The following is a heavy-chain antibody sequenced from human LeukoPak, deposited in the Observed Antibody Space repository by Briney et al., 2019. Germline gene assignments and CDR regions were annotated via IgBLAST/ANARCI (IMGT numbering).Heavy chain of an antibody. D-gene: IGHD3-3*01. CDR3: ARGGTPPTKMTVFGVVIID. Sequence: GGSLRLSCAASGFTFSSHWMHWVRQAPGKGLVWVSRINSDGSSISYADSAKGRFTISRDNSRNTLFLQMNNLRPEDTALYYCARGGTPPTKMTVFGVVIIDWGQGTLVTVSS. J-gene: IGHJ4*02. CDR1: GFTFSSHW. CDR2: INSDGSSI. V-gene: IGHV3-74*01.